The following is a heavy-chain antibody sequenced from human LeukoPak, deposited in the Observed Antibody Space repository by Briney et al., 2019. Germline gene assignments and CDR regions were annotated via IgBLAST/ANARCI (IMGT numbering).Heavy chain of an antibody. J-gene: IGHJ3*02. V-gene: IGHV3-7*01. D-gene: IGHD1-26*01. CDR1: GFIFNSYW. Sequence: GGSLRLPCAASGFIFNSYWMSWVRQAPGKGLEWVANIKADGSERYYVDSVRGRFTISRDNAKNSVYLQMNSLRAEDTSVYYCARHKSSFPDDAFDIWGQGTMVTVSS. CDR2: IKADGSER. CDR3: ARHKSSFPDDAFDI.